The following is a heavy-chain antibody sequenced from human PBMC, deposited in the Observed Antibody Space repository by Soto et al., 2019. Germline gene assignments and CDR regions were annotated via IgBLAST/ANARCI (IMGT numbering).Heavy chain of an antibody. Sequence: QITLKESGPTLVKPTQTLTLTCTISGFSLNTGGVGVGWIRQPPGKALEWLVLIYWDDDKRYSPSLKSRLTITKDASKHQVVLTMTNMDPLDTATYYCAYSRCGGDCLQSYSSHYYYGLDVWGQGTTVTVSS. V-gene: IGHV2-5*02. CDR3: AYSRCGGDCLQSYSSHYYYGLDV. CDR2: IYWDDDK. D-gene: IGHD2-21*02. CDR1: GFSLNTGGVG. J-gene: IGHJ6*02.